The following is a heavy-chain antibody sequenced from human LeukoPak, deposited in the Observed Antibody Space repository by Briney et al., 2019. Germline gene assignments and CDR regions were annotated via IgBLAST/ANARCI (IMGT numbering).Heavy chain of an antibody. CDR3: ARVHSGSYSAYFDY. J-gene: IGHJ4*02. D-gene: IGHD1-26*01. CDR2: ISGSGGST. V-gene: IGHV3-23*01. Sequence: GGSLRLSCAASGFTFSSYAMSWVRQAPGKGLEWVSAISGSGGSTYYADSVKGRFTISRDNSKNTLYLQMNSLRAEDMAVYYCARVHSGSYSAYFDYWGQGTLVTVSS. CDR1: GFTFSSYA.